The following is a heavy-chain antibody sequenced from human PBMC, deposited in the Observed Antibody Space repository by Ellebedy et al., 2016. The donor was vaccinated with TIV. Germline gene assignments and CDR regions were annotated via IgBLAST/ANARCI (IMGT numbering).Heavy chain of an antibody. CDR3: ASQCSGGSCYAVY. D-gene: IGHD2-15*01. CDR2: IIPIFGTA. CDR1: GGTFLTYT. Sequence: AASVKVSCKASGGTFLTYTISSVRHPPGQGLVWMGGIIPIFGTANYAQKFQCRVTITADKSTSTAYMELTSLRFEDTAVYYCASQCSGGSCYAVYWGQGTLVTVSS. V-gene: IGHV1-69*06. J-gene: IGHJ4*02.